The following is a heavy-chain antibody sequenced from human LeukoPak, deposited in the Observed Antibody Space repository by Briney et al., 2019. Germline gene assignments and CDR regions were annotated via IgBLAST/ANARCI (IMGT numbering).Heavy chain of an antibody. CDR2: INHSGST. CDR3: ARGMGYCSSTSCYIGN. D-gene: IGHD2-2*02. V-gene: IGHV4-34*01. J-gene: IGHJ4*02. CDR1: GGSFSGYY. Sequence: SETLSLTCAVYGGSFSGYYWSWIRQPPGKGLEWIGEINHSGSTNYNPSFKSRVTISVDTSKNQFSLKLSSVTAADTAVYYCARGMGYCSSTSCYIGNWGQGTLVTVSS.